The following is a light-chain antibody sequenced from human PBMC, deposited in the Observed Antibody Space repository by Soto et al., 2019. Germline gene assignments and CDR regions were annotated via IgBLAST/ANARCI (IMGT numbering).Light chain of an antibody. CDR1: QSVSSSY. CDR2: GAS. J-gene: IGKJ1*01. V-gene: IGKV3-20*01. Sequence: EIVLTQSPGTLSLSPGERATLSCRASQSVSSSYLAWYQQKPGQAPRLLIYGASSRATGIPDRFSGSGSGTDFSLTISSLEPEDFAVYYCQQNSNLQGTFGQGTKVDIK. CDR3: QQNSNLQGT.